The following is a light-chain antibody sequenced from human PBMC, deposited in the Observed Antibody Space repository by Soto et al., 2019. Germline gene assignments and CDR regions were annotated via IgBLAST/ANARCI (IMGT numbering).Light chain of an antibody. Sequence: DIQMTQSPSSLSASVGDRVTITCRASQNINNYLTWYQQKPGKAPKPLIYAASSLQSGVPSRFNGSGSGTDFTLTINSLQPEDFATYYCQQSYNTPLTFGGGTRVQIK. J-gene: IGKJ4*01. CDR1: QNINNY. CDR2: AAS. V-gene: IGKV1-39*01. CDR3: QQSYNTPLT.